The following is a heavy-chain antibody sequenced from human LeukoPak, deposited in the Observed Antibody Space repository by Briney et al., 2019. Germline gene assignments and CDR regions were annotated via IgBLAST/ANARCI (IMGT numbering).Heavy chain of an antibody. CDR1: GYTFTSYY. V-gene: IGHV1-46*01. CDR2: INPSGGST. Sequence: ASVKVSCKASGYTFTSYYMHWVRQAPGQGLEWMGIINPSGGSTSYAQKFQGRVTMTRDTSTSTVYMELSSLRSEDTAVYYCATGRPYYDYVWGSYRQRGVFDYWGQGTLVTVSS. D-gene: IGHD3-16*02. J-gene: IGHJ4*02. CDR3: ATGRPYYDYVWGSYRQRGVFDY.